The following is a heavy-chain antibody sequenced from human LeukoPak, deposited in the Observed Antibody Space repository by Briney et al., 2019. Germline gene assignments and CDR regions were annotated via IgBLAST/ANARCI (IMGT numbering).Heavy chain of an antibody. Sequence: GGSLRLSCAASGFIFSSFAMNWVRQAPGKGLEWVSYISPTYDIYYSDSVRGRFTISRDNAKNPLYLQMNSLRDEDTAVYYCARDHNWGFDYWGQGTLVAVSS. V-gene: IGHV3-48*02. CDR3: ARDHNWGFDY. CDR2: ISPTYDI. J-gene: IGHJ4*02. D-gene: IGHD7-27*01. CDR1: GFIFSSFA.